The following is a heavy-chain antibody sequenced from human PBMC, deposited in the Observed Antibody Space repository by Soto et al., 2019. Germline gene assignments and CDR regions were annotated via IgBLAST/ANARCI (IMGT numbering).Heavy chain of an antibody. CDR2: IWYDGSNK. Sequence: VQLVESGGGVVQPGRSLRLSCAASGFTFSSYGMHWVRQAPGKGLEWVAVIWYDGSNKYYADSVKGRFTISRDNSKNTLYLQMNSLRAEDTAVYYCARDGGYDYIWGSYRYPPLDYWGQGTLVTVSS. D-gene: IGHD3-16*02. J-gene: IGHJ4*02. CDR1: GFTFSSYG. V-gene: IGHV3-33*01. CDR3: ARDGGYDYIWGSYRYPPLDY.